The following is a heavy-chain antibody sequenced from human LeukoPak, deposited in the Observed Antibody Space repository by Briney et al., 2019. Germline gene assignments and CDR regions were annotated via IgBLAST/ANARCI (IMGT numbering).Heavy chain of an antibody. V-gene: IGHV1-69*01. CDR1: GGTFSSYA. D-gene: IGHD4-23*01. J-gene: IGHJ4*02. Sequence: RASVKVSCKASGGTFSSYAISWVRQAPGQGLEWMGGIIPIFGTANYAQKFQGRVTITADESTSTAYMELSSLRSEDTAVYYCARQRRTTVDSWFDYWGQGTLVTVSS. CDR3: ARQRRTTVDSWFDY. CDR2: IIPIFGTA.